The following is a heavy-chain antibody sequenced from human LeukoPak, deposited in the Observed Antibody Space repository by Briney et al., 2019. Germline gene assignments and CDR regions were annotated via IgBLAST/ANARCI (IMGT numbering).Heavy chain of an antibody. V-gene: IGHV3-15*01. Sequence: GGSLRLSCAASGFTFSSYAMSWVRQAPGKGLEWVGRIKSKTDGGTTDYAAPVKGRFTISRDDSKNTLYLQMNSLKTEDTAVYYCTTVWRLGELSLSSGWGQGTLVTVSS. D-gene: IGHD3-16*02. CDR3: TTVWRLGELSLSSG. CDR2: IKSKTDGGTT. J-gene: IGHJ4*02. CDR1: GFTFSSYA.